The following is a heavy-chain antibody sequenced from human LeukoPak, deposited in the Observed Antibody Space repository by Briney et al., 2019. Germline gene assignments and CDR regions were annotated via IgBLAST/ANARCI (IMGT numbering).Heavy chain of an antibody. J-gene: IGHJ3*02. D-gene: IGHD2-15*01. Sequence: GGSLRLSCAASGFTFSSYEMNWVRQAPPQGLEWVSYISSSGSDIYYADSVKGRLTTSRDNPKNSLYLQMNSLRAEDTAVYYCASPRTLGLVGAFDIWGQRTMVTVSS. V-gene: IGHV3-48*03. CDR2: ISSSGSDI. CDR1: GFTFSSYE. CDR3: ASPRTLGLVGAFDI.